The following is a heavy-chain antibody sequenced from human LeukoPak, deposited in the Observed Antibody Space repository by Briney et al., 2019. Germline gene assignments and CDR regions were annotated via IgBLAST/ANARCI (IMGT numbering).Heavy chain of an antibody. CDR2: ISSSSSYI. CDR3: ARAVGRYCSSTSCLAV. J-gene: IGHJ6*02. CDR1: GFTFSSYS. D-gene: IGHD2-2*01. V-gene: IGHV3-21*01. Sequence: PGGSLRLSCAASGFTFSSYSMNWVRQAPGKGLEWVSSISSSSSYIYYADSVKGRFTISRDNAKNTLYLQMNSLRAEDTAVYYCARAVGRYCSSTSCLAVWGQGTTVTVSS.